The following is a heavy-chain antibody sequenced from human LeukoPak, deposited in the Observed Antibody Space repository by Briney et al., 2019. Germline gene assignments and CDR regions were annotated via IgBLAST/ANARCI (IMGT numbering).Heavy chain of an antibody. V-gene: IGHV4-4*07. Sequence: SETLSLTCTVSGVSINSYYWSWIRQPAGKGLEWIGRIFSSGNTIYNPSLKSRVSMSVDTSKNQFSLRLNSVTAADTAVYYCARSPHRLIGHWFDPWGQGTLVTVSP. J-gene: IGHJ5*02. CDR2: IFSSGNT. CDR1: GVSINSYY. CDR3: ARSPHRLIGHWFDP. D-gene: IGHD3-16*01.